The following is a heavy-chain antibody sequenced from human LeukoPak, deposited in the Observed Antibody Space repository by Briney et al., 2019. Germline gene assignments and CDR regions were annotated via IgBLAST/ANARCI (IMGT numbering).Heavy chain of an antibody. D-gene: IGHD5-24*01. Sequence: ASVRVSCKASGYTFTRYYMHWVRQAPGQGREWMGWINPNSGGTNYAQKFQGRVTMTRDTSISTAYMELSRLRSDDTAVYYCASYGDGYNNFDYWGQGTLVTVSS. CDR3: ASYGDGYNNFDY. V-gene: IGHV1-2*02. J-gene: IGHJ4*02. CDR1: GYTFTRYY. CDR2: INPNSGGT.